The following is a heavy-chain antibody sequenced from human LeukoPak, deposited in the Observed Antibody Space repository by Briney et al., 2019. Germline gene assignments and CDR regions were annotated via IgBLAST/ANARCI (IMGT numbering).Heavy chain of an antibody. CDR1: GGSISSYY. CDR2: IYYSGST. J-gene: IGHJ5*02. Sequence: PSETLSLTCTVSGGSISSYYWSWIRQPPGKGLEWIGYIYYSGSTNYNPSLKSRVTISVDTSKNQFSLKLSSVTAADTAVYYCARELIGGDGYNFWFDPWGQGTLVTVSS. CDR3: ARELIGGDGYNFWFDP. V-gene: IGHV4-59*01. D-gene: IGHD5-24*01.